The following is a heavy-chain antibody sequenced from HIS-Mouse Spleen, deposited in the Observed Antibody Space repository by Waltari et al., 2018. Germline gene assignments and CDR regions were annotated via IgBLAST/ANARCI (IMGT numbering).Heavy chain of an antibody. D-gene: IGHD6-13*01. CDR2: IYYSGST. CDR3: AREIPYSSSWYDWYFDL. Sequence: QLQLQESGPGLVKPSETLSLTCTVSGGSISSSSYYWGWIRQPSGKGLEWIGRIYYSGSTYYNPSLNSRVTISVDTSKNQFSLKLSSVTAADTAVYYCAREIPYSSSWYDWYFDLWGRGTLVTVSS. V-gene: IGHV4-39*07. J-gene: IGHJ2*01. CDR1: GGSISSSSYY.